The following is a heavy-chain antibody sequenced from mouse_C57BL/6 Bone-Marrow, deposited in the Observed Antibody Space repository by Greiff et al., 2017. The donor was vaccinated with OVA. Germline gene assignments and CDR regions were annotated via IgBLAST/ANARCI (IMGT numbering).Heavy chain of an antibody. J-gene: IGHJ2*01. CDR3: ARDDGYYWDFDY. CDR1: GYSFTSYY. D-gene: IGHD2-3*01. Sequence: QVQLQQSGPELVKPGASVKISCKASGYSFTSYYIHWVKQRPGQGLEWIGWIYPGSGNTKYNEKFKGKATLTADTSSSTAYMQLSSLTSEDSAVYYCARDDGYYWDFDYWGQGTTLTVSS. CDR2: IYPGSGNT. V-gene: IGHV1-66*01.